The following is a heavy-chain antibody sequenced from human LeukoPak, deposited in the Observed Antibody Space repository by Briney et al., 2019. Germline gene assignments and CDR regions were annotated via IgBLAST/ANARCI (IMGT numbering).Heavy chain of an antibody. D-gene: IGHD3-22*01. Sequence: GGSLRLSCAASGFTFSSYAMSWVRQAPGKGLEWVSAISGSGGSTYYADSVKGRFTISRDYSRNTLYLQMNSLRAEDTAVYYCAKAGYYDSSGYVRRPFQYWGQGTLVTVSS. J-gene: IGHJ4*02. CDR2: ISGSGGST. CDR3: AKAGYYDSSGYVRRPFQY. V-gene: IGHV3-23*01. CDR1: GFTFSSYA.